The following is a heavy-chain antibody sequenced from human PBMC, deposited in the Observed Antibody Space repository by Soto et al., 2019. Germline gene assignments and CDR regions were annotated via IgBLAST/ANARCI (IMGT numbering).Heavy chain of an antibody. CDR2: IYYSGST. CDR3: ARAYGDYVFDY. J-gene: IGHJ4*02. Sequence: SETLSLTCTVSGGSISSYYWSWIRQPPGKGLEWIGYIYYSGSTNYNPSLKSRVTISVDTSKNQFSLKLSSVTAADTAVYYCARAYGDYVFDYWGQGALVTVSS. V-gene: IGHV4-59*01. D-gene: IGHD4-17*01. CDR1: GGSISSYY.